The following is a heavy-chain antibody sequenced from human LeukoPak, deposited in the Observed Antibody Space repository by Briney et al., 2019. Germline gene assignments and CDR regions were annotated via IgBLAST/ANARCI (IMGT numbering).Heavy chain of an antibody. CDR2: ISDIGSI. Sequence: SETLSLTCTVSGGSISSYYWSWIRQPPGKGLEWIAYISDIGSINYNPSLKSRVTISVDTSKNQFSLKLSSVTAADTAVYYCARAADATVVRWYYFDYWGQGTLVTVSS. CDR1: GGSISSYY. CDR3: ARAADATVVRWYYFDY. D-gene: IGHD4-23*01. V-gene: IGHV4-59*01. J-gene: IGHJ4*02.